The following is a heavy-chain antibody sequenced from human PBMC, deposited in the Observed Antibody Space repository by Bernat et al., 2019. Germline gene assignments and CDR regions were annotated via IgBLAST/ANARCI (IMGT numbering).Heavy chain of an antibody. Sequence: QVQLVQSGAEVKKPGASVKVSCKASGYTFTSYYMHWVRQAPGQGLEWMGIINPSGGSTSYAQKFQGRVTMTRDTSTSTVYMELSSLRSEDTAVYYCAKASVSYYYMDVWGKGTTVTVSS. CDR3: AKASVSYYYMDV. CDR2: INPSGGST. D-gene: IGHD6-6*01. CDR1: GYTFTSYY. V-gene: IGHV1-46*01. J-gene: IGHJ6*03.